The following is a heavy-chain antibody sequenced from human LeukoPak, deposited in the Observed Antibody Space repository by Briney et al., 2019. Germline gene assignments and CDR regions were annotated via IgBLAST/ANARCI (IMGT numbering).Heavy chain of an antibody. CDR1: GFTFSSYG. Sequence: GGSLRLSCAASGFTFSSYGMHWVRQAPGKGLEWVAFIRYDGSNKYYADSVKGRFTISRDNSKNMLYPQMNSLRAEDTAVYYCASLYYGDYDYWGQGTLVTVSS. V-gene: IGHV3-30*02. CDR3: ASLYYGDYDY. CDR2: IRYDGSNK. J-gene: IGHJ4*02. D-gene: IGHD4-17*01.